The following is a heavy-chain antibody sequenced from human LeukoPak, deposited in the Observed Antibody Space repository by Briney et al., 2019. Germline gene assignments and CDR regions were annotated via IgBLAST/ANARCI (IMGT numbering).Heavy chain of an antibody. J-gene: IGHJ5*02. Sequence: PGGSLRLSCAASGFTFSSDSMNWVRQAPGKGLEWVSSISSNSRSIYYADSVKGRFTVSRGNAENSLYLQMNSLRAEDTAVYYCARSLTGDLDWFDPWGRGTLVAVSS. CDR1: GFTFSSDS. D-gene: IGHD7-27*01. V-gene: IGHV3-21*01. CDR2: ISSNSRSI. CDR3: ARSLTGDLDWFDP.